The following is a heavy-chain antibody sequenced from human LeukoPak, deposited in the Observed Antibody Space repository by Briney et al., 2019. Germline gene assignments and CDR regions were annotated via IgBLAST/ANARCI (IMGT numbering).Heavy chain of an antibody. D-gene: IGHD1-1*01. Sequence: GGSLRLSCATSGFTFSSYAMSWVRQAPGKGLEWVAVIWYDGSNKYYADSVKGRFTISRDNSKNTLYLQMNSLRAEDTAVYYCASAGHYYYYGMDVWGQGTTVTVSS. CDR2: IWYDGSNK. V-gene: IGHV3-33*08. CDR1: GFTFSSYA. CDR3: ASAGHYYYYGMDV. J-gene: IGHJ6*02.